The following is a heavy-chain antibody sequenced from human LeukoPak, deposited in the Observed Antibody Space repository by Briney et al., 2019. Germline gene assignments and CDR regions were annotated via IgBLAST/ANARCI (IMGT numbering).Heavy chain of an antibody. V-gene: IGHV1-2*02. D-gene: IGHD2-2*01. CDR2: IVPHSGGT. CDR3: ARNAYCDSTNCYAWFDP. J-gene: IGHJ5*02. CDR1: GYTFTDYY. Sequence: ASVKVSCKASGYTFTDYYIHWVRQAPGQGLEWMGWIVPHSGGTNYAQNYQGRNTMTRDTSISTAYMELSSLRSDDTAVYYCARNAYCDSTNCYAWFDPWGQGTLVTVSS.